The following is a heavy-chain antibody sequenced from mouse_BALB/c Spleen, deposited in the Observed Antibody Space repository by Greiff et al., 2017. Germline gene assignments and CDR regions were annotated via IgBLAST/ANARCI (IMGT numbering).Heavy chain of an antibody. J-gene: IGHJ1*01. V-gene: IGHV1S81*02. CDR3: ASTVPLYWYFDV. CDR2: INPSNGRT. D-gene: IGHD1-1*01. CDR1: GYTFTSYW. Sequence: QVQLQQPGAELVKPGASVKLSCKASGYTFTSYWMHWVKQRPGQGLEWIGEINPSNGRTNYNEKFKSKATLTVDKSSSTAYMQLSSLTSEDSAVYYCASTVPLYWYFDVWGAGTTVTVSS.